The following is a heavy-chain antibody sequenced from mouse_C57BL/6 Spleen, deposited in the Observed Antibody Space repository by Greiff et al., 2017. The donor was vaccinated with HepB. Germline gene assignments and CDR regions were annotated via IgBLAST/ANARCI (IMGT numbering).Heavy chain of an antibody. V-gene: IGHV1-59*01. CDR2: IDPSDSYT. CDR3: ARFRSGYYAMDY. D-gene: IGHD3-2*02. CDR1: GYTLTSYW. Sequence: QVQLQQPGAELVRPGTSVKLSCKASGYTLTSYWMHWVKQRPGQGLEWIGVIDPSDSYTNYNQKFKGKATLTVDTSSSTAYMQLSSLTSEDSAVYYCARFRSGYYAMDYWGQGTSVTVSS. J-gene: IGHJ4*01.